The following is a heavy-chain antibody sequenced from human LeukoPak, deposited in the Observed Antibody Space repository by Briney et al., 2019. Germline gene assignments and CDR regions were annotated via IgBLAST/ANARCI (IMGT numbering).Heavy chain of an antibody. V-gene: IGHV3-23*01. Sequence: GGSLRLPCAASGFTFSSYAVSWVRQAPGKALEWVSAISGSGGSTYYADSVKGRFTISRDNSKNTLYLQMNSLRAEDTAVYYCARQGYSSGFVTAEYYFDYWGQGTLVTVSS. CDR3: ARQGYSSGFVTAEYYFDY. D-gene: IGHD6-19*01. J-gene: IGHJ4*02. CDR1: GFTFSSYA. CDR2: ISGSGGST.